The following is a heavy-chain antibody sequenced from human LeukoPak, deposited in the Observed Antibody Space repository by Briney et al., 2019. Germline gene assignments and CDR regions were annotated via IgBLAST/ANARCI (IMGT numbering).Heavy chain of an antibody. Sequence: SETLSLTCTVSGCSISSSRYYWGWIRQPPGKGLEWIGEINHSGSTNYNPSLKSRVNISVDTSKNQYSRKLSSVTAADTAVYYCFSGWYFDYWGQGTLVTVSS. D-gene: IGHD6-19*01. CDR3: FSGWYFDY. CDR2: INHSGST. J-gene: IGHJ4*02. CDR1: GCSISSSRYY. V-gene: IGHV4-39*07.